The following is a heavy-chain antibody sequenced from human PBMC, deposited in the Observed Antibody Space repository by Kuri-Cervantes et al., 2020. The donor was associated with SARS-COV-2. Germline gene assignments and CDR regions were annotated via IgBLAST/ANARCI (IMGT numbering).Heavy chain of an antibody. Sequence: SVKVSCKASVGTFSSYAISWVRQAPGQGLEWTGGIIPIFGTANYAQKFQAKVTITTDESTSKAYMQLSSLRSEDTAVYYCARDRGQLGIGVYYYYYRDVWGKGTTVTVSS. D-gene: IGHD7-27*01. CDR3: ARDRGQLGIGVYYYYYRDV. J-gene: IGHJ6*03. V-gene: IGHV1-69*05. CDR2: IIPIFGTA. CDR1: VGTFSSYA.